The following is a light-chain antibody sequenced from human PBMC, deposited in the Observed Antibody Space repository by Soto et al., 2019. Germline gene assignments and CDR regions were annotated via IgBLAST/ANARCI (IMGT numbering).Light chain of an antibody. Sequence: QSALTQPPSASGSPGQSVTISCSGTSSDIGAYKYVSWYQHHSGKVPRLIMYEVNKRPSGVPDRFSGSKSGNTASLIVSGLQAEDEADYYCSSYGGSNNFVVFGGGTKLTV. CDR1: SSDIGAYKY. CDR3: SSYGGSNNFVV. CDR2: EVN. V-gene: IGLV2-8*01. J-gene: IGLJ2*01.